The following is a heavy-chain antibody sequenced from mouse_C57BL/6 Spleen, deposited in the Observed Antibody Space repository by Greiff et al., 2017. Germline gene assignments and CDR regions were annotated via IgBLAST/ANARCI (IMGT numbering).Heavy chain of an antibody. CDR2: ISDGGCYT. CDR3: ARAYGYDGYYFDY. V-gene: IGHV5-4*01. J-gene: IGHJ2*01. Sequence: VVESGGGLVKPGGSLKLSCAASGFTFSSYAMSWVRQTPAKRLELVATISDGGCYTYYPDNVKGRYTISRDNAKNNLYLQMSHLKSEDTAMYYCARAYGYDGYYFDYWGQGTTLTVSS. CDR1: GFTFSSYA. D-gene: IGHD2-2*01.